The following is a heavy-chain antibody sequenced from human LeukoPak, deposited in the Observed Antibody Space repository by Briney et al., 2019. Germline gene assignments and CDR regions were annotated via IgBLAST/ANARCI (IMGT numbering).Heavy chain of an antibody. J-gene: IGHJ1*01. V-gene: IGHV1-18*01. CDR3: VRGDCSGVSCYLPEYFRH. Sequence: ASVKVSCKASGYTLTSFSISWVRQAPGHGLEWMGWISAYNGYKDYAQKLQGRVTMTTDTSTNTAYMELRSLRSDDTAVYYCVRGDCSGVSCYLPEYFRHWGQGTLVTVFS. D-gene: IGHD2-15*01. CDR1: GYTLTSFS. CDR2: ISAYNGYK.